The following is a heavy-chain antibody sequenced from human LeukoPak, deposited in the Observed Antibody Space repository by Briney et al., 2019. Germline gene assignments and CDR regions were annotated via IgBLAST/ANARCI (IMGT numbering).Heavy chain of an antibody. CDR2: VYHSLYYTGST. D-gene: IGHD2-2*01. Sequence: SETLSLTCTVSGGSMSSYYWTWIRQAPGKGLEWIGYVYHSLYYTGSTNYNPSLKSRVTISVDPSSNQFSLKLSSVTATDTAVYFCAREDIVIVSAAMFDSPRYYYFGVWGKGTTVTVSS. V-gene: IGHV4-59*08. J-gene: IGHJ6*03. CDR1: GGSMSSYY. CDR3: AREDIVIVSAAMFDSPRYYYFGV.